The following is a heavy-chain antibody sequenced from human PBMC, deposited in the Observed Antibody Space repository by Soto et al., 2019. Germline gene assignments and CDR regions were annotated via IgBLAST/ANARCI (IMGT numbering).Heavy chain of an antibody. J-gene: IGHJ5*02. V-gene: IGHV3-74*01. Sequence: EVQLVESGGGLVQPGGSLRLSCAASGFTFSSYWMHWVRQAPGKGLVWVSRINSDGSSTSYADSVKGRFTISRDNAKNTLYLQMNSLRAEDMAVYYCARRSIAAAGFDPWGQGTLVTVSS. CDR1: GFTFSSYW. CDR2: INSDGSST. D-gene: IGHD6-13*01. CDR3: ARRSIAAAGFDP.